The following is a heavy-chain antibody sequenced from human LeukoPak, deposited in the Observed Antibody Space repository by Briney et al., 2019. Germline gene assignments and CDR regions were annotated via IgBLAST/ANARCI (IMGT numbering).Heavy chain of an antibody. Sequence: ASVKVSCKASGGTFSSYAISWVRQAPGQGVEWMGGIIPIFGTANYAQKFQGRVTITADESTSTAYMELSSLRSEDTAVYYCARPRTYYYGSGSSRFHWFDPWGQGTLVTVSS. V-gene: IGHV1-69*13. CDR1: GGTFSSYA. J-gene: IGHJ5*02. CDR2: IIPIFGTA. CDR3: ARPRTYYYGSGSSRFHWFDP. D-gene: IGHD3-10*01.